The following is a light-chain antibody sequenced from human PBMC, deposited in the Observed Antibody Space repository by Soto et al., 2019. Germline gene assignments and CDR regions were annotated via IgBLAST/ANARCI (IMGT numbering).Light chain of an antibody. CDR3: QQRVDWLT. Sequence: EIVLTQSPATLSLSPGERATLSCRASQSVSLYLAWYQQKPGLAPRLLLYDAANRATGIPARFSGSGFGTDFTLTISSLEPEDFGVYYCQQRVDWLTFGGGTKVEIK. J-gene: IGKJ4*01. CDR1: QSVSLY. V-gene: IGKV3-11*01. CDR2: DAA.